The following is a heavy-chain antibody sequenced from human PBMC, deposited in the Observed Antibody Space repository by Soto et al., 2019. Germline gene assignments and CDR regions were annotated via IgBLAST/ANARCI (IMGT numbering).Heavy chain of an antibody. CDR2: IYYSGST. J-gene: IGHJ5*02. Sequence: PSETLSLTCTVSGGSISSGGYYWSCIRQHPGKGLEWIGYIYYSGSTYYNPSLKSRVTISVDTSKNQFSLKLSSATAADTAVYYCARDGPRLGWFDPWGQGTLVTVSS. CDR1: GGSISSGGYY. V-gene: IGHV4-31*03. CDR3: ARDGPRLGWFDP.